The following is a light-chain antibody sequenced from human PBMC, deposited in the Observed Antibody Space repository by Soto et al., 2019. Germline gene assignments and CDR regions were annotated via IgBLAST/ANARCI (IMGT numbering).Light chain of an antibody. Sequence: DIQMTQSPSTLCASIGDRVSITCRASQTISRWLAWYQQKPGKAPKLLIYDASSLESGVPQRFSGSGSGTEFTFTISSLQTDDFATYYCQHYNSYGTFGQGTRWIS. CDR3: QHYNSYGT. J-gene: IGKJ1*01. CDR1: QTISRW. CDR2: DAS. V-gene: IGKV1-5*01.